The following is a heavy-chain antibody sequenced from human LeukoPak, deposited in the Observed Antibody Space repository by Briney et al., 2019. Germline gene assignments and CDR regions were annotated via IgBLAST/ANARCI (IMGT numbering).Heavy chain of an antibody. D-gene: IGHD3-16*01. V-gene: IGHV3-33*01. J-gene: IGHJ4*02. CDR3: ARDTPLGVMTTFDC. Sequence: GGSLRLSCAASGFTFSSYGMHWVRQAPGKGLEWVAVIWYDGSNKYYADSVKGRFTISRDNAKNSLYLQMNSLRAEDTAVYYCARDTPLGVMTTFDCWGQGTLVTVSS. CDR2: IWYDGSNK. CDR1: GFTFSSYG.